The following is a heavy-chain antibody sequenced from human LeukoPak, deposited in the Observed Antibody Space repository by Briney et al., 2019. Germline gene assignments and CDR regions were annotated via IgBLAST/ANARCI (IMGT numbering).Heavy chain of an antibody. V-gene: IGHV3-30*18. Sequence: GGSLRLSCAASGFTFRNYAMFWVRQAPGKGLEWVAIISSDGNSKYYTDSVKGRFTISRDNSKNTVYLQMNSLRDEDTAVYFCAKDHIYDISGSIGFNFDDWGQGSLVTVSS. CDR1: GFTFRNYA. J-gene: IGHJ4*02. CDR2: ISSDGNSK. D-gene: IGHD3-22*01. CDR3: AKDHIYDISGSIGFNFDD.